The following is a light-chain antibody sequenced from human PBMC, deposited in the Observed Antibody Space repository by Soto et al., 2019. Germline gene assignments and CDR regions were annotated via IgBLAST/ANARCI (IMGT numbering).Light chain of an antibody. V-gene: IGKV1-5*03. J-gene: IGKJ1*01. CDR3: QQYNIYSRT. CDR1: QSVDSW. CDR2: RAS. Sequence: DIEMTQSPSTLSASVGDRVTITCRASQSVDSWLAWYQQRPGKPPKLLIYRASTLATGIPSRFSGSGSGTEFTLTINSLQSDDFATYYCQQYNIYSRTFGQGTKVDIK.